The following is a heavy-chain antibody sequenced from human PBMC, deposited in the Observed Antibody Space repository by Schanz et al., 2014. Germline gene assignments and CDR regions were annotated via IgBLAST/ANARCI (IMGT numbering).Heavy chain of an antibody. D-gene: IGHD3-22*01. Sequence: EVQLLESGGGLVQPGGSLRLSCAASGFTFSSYAMSWVRQAPGKGLEWVSAISGSGGSTYYADSVKGRFTISRDNSKNALYLQTNSLTDDDAAVYYWARDHSTEGYYCAGPPIDYWGQGTLLTVSS. J-gene: IGHJ4*02. CDR2: ISGSGGST. CDR3: ARDHSTEGYYCAGPPIDY. CDR1: GFTFSSYA. V-gene: IGHV3-23*01.